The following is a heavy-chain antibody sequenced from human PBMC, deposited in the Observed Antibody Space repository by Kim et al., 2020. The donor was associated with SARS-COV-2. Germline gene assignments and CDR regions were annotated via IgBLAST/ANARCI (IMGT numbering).Heavy chain of an antibody. D-gene: IGHD3-16*02. J-gene: IGHJ4*02. V-gene: IGHV4-31*03. CDR1: GGSISSGGYY. CDR2: IYYSGST. Sequence: SETLSLTCTVSGGSISSGGYYWSWIRQHPGKGLEWIGYIYYSGSTYYNPSLKSRVTISVDTSKNQFSLKLSSVTAADTAVYYCARADYDYVWGSYRNFGYWGQGTLLTVSS. CDR3: ARADYDYVWGSYRNFGY.